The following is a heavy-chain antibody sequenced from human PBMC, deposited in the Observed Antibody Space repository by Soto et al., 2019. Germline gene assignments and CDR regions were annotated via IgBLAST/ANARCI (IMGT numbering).Heavy chain of an antibody. V-gene: IGHV1-3*01. Sequence: GASVKVCCKASGYTFTSYAMHGVRQAPGQRLEWMGWINAGNGNTKYSQKFQGRVTITRDTSASTAYMELTGLKSDDTAVYYCAKTFAGTYYYWGQGTQVTVSS. J-gene: IGHJ4*02. CDR3: AKTFAGTYYY. D-gene: IGHD3-10*01. CDR1: GYTFTSYA. CDR2: INAGNGNT.